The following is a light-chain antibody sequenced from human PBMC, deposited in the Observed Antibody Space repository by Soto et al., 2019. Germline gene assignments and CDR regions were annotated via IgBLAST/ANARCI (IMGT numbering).Light chain of an antibody. J-gene: IGKJ1*01. Sequence: EIVMTQSPATLSVSPGEGATLSCRASQSVSSKLAWYQQKPGQAPRLLIYAASNRATGIPDRFSGSGSGTDFTLTISRLEPEDFAVYYCQQSGSSPPTFGQGTKVEIK. CDR1: QSVSSK. CDR2: AAS. CDR3: QQSGSSPPT. V-gene: IGKV3-20*01.